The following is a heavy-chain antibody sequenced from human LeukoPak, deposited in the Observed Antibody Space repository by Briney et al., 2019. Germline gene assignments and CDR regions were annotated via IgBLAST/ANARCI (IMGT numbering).Heavy chain of an antibody. V-gene: IGHV4-34*01. J-gene: IGHJ4*02. CDR1: GGSFGGYY. CDR2: INHSGST. Sequence: SETLSLTCAVYGGSFGGYYWSWLRQPPGKGLEWIGEINHSGSTNYNPSLKSRVTISVDTSKNQFSLKMSPVTAADTAVFYCARAVGYCSGGSCSLDYWGQGTLVTVSS. CDR3: ARAVGYCSGGSCSLDY. D-gene: IGHD2-15*01.